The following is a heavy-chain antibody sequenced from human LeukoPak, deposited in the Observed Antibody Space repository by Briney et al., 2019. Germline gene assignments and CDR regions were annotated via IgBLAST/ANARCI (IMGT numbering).Heavy chain of an antibody. CDR2: TYYKSAWYN. V-gene: IGHV6-1*01. D-gene: IGHD6-19*01. J-gene: IGHJ4*02. Sequence: QTLSLTCAISGDSVSMDSIAWNWIRQSPSRGLEWLGRTYYKSAWYNDYAVSVKGRITINPDTSKNQFSLQLDSVTPEDTAVYYCARGTGWPQFDYWGQGTLVTVSS. CDR3: ARGTGWPQFDY. CDR1: GDSVSMDSIA.